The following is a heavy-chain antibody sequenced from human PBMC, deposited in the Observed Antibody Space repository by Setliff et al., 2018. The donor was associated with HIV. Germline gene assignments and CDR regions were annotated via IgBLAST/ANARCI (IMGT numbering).Heavy chain of an antibody. CDR3: ARGQVVGYTYSGIEL. Sequence: ASVKVSCKASGYTFTGNYIHWVRQAPGQGLEWMGWINPNSGGTNYEQKFQGRVTMTRDTSISTAYMELSRLRSDDTALYYCARGQVVGYTYSGIELWGQGTLVTISS. CDR1: GYTFTGNY. D-gene: IGHD5-18*01. J-gene: IGHJ4*02. V-gene: IGHV1-2*02. CDR2: INPNSGGT.